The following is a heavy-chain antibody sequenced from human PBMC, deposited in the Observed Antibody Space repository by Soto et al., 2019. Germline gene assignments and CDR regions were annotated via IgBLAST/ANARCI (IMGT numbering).Heavy chain of an antibody. CDR1: GGSISSGGYY. Sequence: QVQLQESGPGLVKPSQTLSLTCTVSGGSISSGGYYWSWIRQHPGKGLEWIGYIYYSGSTYYNPSRKSRVTLSVDTSKNQFSLKLSSVTAADTAVYYCASVGATLGYCSSTSCYIDYWGQGTLVTVSS. CDR2: IYYSGST. CDR3: ASVGATLGYCSSTSCYIDY. D-gene: IGHD2-2*02. J-gene: IGHJ4*02. V-gene: IGHV4-31*03.